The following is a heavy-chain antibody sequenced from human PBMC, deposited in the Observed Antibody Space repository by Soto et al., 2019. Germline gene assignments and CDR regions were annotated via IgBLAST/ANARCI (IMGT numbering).Heavy chain of an antibody. CDR1: GYTFTSYA. CDR2: INAGNGNT. J-gene: IGHJ6*02. V-gene: IGHV1-3*01. D-gene: IGHD2-2*02. CDR3: ARETPFYCSSTSCYKHYYHYGMDV. Sequence: VSVKVSCKASGYTFTSYAMHWVRQAPGQRLEWMGWINAGNGNTKYSQKFQGRVTITRDTSASTAYMELSSLRSEDTAVYYCARETPFYCSSTSCYKHYYHYGMDVWGQGTTVTVS.